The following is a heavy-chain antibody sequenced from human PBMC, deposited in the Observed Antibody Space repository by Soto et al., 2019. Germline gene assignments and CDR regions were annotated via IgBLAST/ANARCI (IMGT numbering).Heavy chain of an antibody. Sequence: KQSQTLSLTCAISGDSVSSNSAAGNWIRQSPSRGLEWLGRIYYRSKWYNDYAISVKSRITINPDTSKNQFSLQLKSVTPEDTAVYFSARAGEGYYYGRDVWGQGTTVTVSS. CDR2: IYYRSKWYN. V-gene: IGHV6-1*01. CDR1: GDSVSSNSAA. D-gene: IGHD7-27*01. CDR3: ARAGEGYYYGRDV. J-gene: IGHJ6*02.